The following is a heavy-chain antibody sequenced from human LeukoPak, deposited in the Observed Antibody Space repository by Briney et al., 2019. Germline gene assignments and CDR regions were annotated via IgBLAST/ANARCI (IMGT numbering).Heavy chain of an antibody. CDR3: ACEPSGGYYGVY. CDR2: INHSGST. Sequence: SETLSLTCAVYGGSFSGYYWSWIRQPPGKGLEWIGEINHSGSTNYNPSLKSRVTISVDTSKNQFSLKLSSVTAADTAVYYCACEPSGGYYGVYWGQGTLVTVSS. D-gene: IGHD1-26*01. V-gene: IGHV4-34*01. J-gene: IGHJ4*02. CDR1: GGSFSGYY.